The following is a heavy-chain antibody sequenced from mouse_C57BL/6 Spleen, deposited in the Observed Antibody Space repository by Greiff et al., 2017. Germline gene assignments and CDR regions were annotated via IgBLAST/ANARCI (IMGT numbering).Heavy chain of an antibody. J-gene: IGHJ2*01. V-gene: IGHV1-22*01. CDR2: INPNNGGT. D-gene: IGHD2-4*01. CDR3: ARSGDYGSLDY. Sequence: EVQLQQSGPELVKPGASVKMSCKASGYTFTDYNMHWVKQSHGKSLEWIGYINPNNGGTSYNQKFKGKATLPVNKSSSTAYMELRSLTSEDSAVYYCARSGDYGSLDYWGQGTTLTVSS. CDR1: GYTFTDYN.